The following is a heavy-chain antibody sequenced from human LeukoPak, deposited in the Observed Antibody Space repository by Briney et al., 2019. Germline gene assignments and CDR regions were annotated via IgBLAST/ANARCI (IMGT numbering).Heavy chain of an antibody. Sequence: GGSLRLSCAAPGFTFSSYTMHWVRQAPGKGLEWVAVISYDGSNTYYADSVKGRFTISRDNSKNTLYLQMNSLRADDTAVYYCAREPAANSDFDYWGQGTLVIVSS. J-gene: IGHJ4*02. CDR2: ISYDGSNT. V-gene: IGHV3-30-3*01. CDR3: AREPAANSDFDY. D-gene: IGHD1-1*01. CDR1: GFTFSSYT.